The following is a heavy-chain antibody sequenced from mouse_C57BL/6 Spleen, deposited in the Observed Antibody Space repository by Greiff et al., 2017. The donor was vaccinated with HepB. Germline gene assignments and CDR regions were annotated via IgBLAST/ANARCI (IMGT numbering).Heavy chain of an antibody. CDR2: IDPSDSYT. J-gene: IGHJ2*01. CDR3: ARRGYYSNYDY. V-gene: IGHV1-50*01. D-gene: IGHD2-5*01. Sequence: QVQLQQSGAELVKPGASVKLSCKASGYTFTSYWMQWVKQRPGQGLEWIGEIDPSDSYTNYNQKFKGKATLTVDTSSSTAYMQLSSLTSEDSAVYYCARRGYYSNYDYWGQGTTLTVSS. CDR1: GYTFTSYW.